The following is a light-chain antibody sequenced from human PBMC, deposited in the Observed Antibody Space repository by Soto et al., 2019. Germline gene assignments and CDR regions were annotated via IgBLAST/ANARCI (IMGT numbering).Light chain of an antibody. V-gene: IGKV1-5*03. CDR3: QHYNCYSGE. Sequence: DIQMTQSPSTLSGSVGDRVTITCRASQTISSWLAWYQQKPGKAPKLLIYKASTLKSGVPSRFSGSGSGTEFILTISSLQHDDFATYYCQHYNCYSGEFGQATKVPLK. J-gene: IGKJ1*01. CDR2: KAS. CDR1: QTISSW.